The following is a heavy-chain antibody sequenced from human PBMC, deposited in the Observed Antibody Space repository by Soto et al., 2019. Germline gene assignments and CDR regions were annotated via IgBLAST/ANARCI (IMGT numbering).Heavy chain of an antibody. CDR1: GFTFSSYA. Sequence: GGSLRLSCAASGFTFSSYAMSWVRQAPGKGLEWVSAISGSGGSTYYADSVKGRFTISRDNSKNTLYLQMNSLRAEDTDVYYYAHQVGAPLDYYGMDVWGQGTTVTVSS. CDR3: AHQVGAPLDYYGMDV. CDR2: ISGSGGST. D-gene: IGHD3-16*01. J-gene: IGHJ6*02. V-gene: IGHV3-23*01.